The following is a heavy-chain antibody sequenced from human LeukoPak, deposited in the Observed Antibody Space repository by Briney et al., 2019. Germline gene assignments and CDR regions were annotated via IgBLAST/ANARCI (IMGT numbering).Heavy chain of an antibody. CDR2: IDTSGNT. V-gene: IGHV4-4*07. J-gene: IGHJ6*03. Sequence: SETLSLTCTVSGGSISSYYRSWIRQPPGKGLEWIGRIDTSGNTNYKPSLKSRVTISVDTSKNQFSLKLSSVTAADTAVYYCASTGYSSSWPRDYYYYMDVWGKGTTVTVSS. D-gene: IGHD6-13*01. CDR1: GGSISSYY. CDR3: ASTGYSSSWPRDYYYYMDV.